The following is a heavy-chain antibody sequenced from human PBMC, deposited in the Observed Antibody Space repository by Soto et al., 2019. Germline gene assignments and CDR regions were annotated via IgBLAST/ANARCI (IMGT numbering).Heavy chain of an antibody. Sequence: QVRLVESGGGVVQPGRSLRLSCAASGFTFSSYGMHWVRQAPGKGLEWVAVIWYDGSNKYYADSVKGRFTISRDNSKNTLYLQMNSLRAEDTAVYYCARGYYGDYWYFDLWGRGTLVTVSS. CDR3: ARGYYGDYWYFDL. V-gene: IGHV3-33*01. D-gene: IGHD4-17*01. J-gene: IGHJ2*01. CDR2: IWYDGSNK. CDR1: GFTFSSYG.